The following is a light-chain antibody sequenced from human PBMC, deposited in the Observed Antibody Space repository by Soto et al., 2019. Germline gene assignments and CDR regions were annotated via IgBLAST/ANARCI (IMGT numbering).Light chain of an antibody. V-gene: IGKV1-5*01. J-gene: IGKJ1*01. Sequence: IQITQSPSTLSASVGARVTMTCRASQSVSNWLAWYQQKPGKAPKLLIYDASTLEDGVSSRFSGSGSGTDFTLTISSLQPEDFATYYCQQSYSSPRTFGQGTKVDIK. CDR3: QQSYSSPRT. CDR2: DAS. CDR1: QSVSNW.